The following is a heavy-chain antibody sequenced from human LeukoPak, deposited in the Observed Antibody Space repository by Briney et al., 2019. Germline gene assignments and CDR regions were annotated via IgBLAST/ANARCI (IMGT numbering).Heavy chain of an antibody. CDR2: IYYSGST. Sequence: SEPLSLTCTVSGDPISSYYWSWIRQPPGKALEWIGFIYYSGSTYYNPSLESRVTISVDTSKSHFSLKLSSVTAADTAVYYCARADYYYDSSTYNYHDHGMDVWGQGTTVTVSS. CDR3: ARADYYYDSSTYNYHDHGMDV. V-gene: IGHV4-59*12. D-gene: IGHD3-22*01. J-gene: IGHJ6*02. CDR1: GDPISSYY.